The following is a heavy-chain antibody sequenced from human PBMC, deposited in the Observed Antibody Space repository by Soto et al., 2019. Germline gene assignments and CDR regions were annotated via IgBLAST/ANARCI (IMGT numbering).Heavy chain of an antibody. D-gene: IGHD3-22*01. Sequence: QPVGSLRLSCTASGFRFSSYGTHWVRQAPGKGLEWVTFIWHDGSYKYYGESMKGRFTIARDNSKNRLYLQMNSLRVEDTAVYYCAREAKYYYDSSGSNGMDVWGQGTTVTVSS. CDR3: AREAKYYYDSSGSNGMDV. V-gene: IGHV3-33*01. J-gene: IGHJ6*02. CDR1: GFRFSSYG. CDR2: IWHDGSYK.